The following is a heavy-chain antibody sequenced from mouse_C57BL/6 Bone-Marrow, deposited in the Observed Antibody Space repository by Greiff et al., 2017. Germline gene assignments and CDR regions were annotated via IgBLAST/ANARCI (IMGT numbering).Heavy chain of an antibody. D-gene: IGHD4-1*01. CDR2: IYPGGGYT. J-gene: IGHJ2*01. CDR3: ARAPNWVYFDY. V-gene: IGHV1-63*01. Sequence: QVQLQQSGAELVRPGTSVKMSCKASGYTFTNYWIGWAKQRPGHGLEWIGDIYPGGGYTNYNEKFKGRGTLTADKSSSTAYMQFSSLTSEDSAIYYCARAPNWVYFDYWGQGTTLPVSS. CDR1: GYTFTNYW.